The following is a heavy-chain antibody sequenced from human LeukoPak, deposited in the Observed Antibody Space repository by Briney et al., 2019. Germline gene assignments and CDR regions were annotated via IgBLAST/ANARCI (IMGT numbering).Heavy chain of an antibody. CDR2: ISGSGGST. J-gene: IGHJ6*02. D-gene: IGHD3-22*01. CDR1: GFTFSSYA. CDR3: ARTAGYFYYYHMDV. Sequence: GGSLRLSCAASGFTFSSYAMSWVRQAPGKGLEWVSAISGSGGSTYYADSVKGRFTISRDNSKNTLYLQMNSLRAEDTALYYCARTAGYFYYYHMDVWGQGTTVTVSS. V-gene: IGHV3-23*01.